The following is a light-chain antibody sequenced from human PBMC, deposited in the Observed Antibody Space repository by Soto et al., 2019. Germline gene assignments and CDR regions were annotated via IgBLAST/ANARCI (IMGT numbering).Light chain of an antibody. J-gene: IGKJ4*01. CDR2: KAS. Sequence: DSQMTQYPSTLAASVLDRVTITCRAGQSISTWLAWYQQKPGKAPKILISKASTLQSGVPPRFSGSGSGTEFTLTISSLQPDDFATYYCQQYESYPMTFGGGTKVDIK. CDR3: QQYESYPMT. V-gene: IGKV1-5*03. CDR1: QSISTW.